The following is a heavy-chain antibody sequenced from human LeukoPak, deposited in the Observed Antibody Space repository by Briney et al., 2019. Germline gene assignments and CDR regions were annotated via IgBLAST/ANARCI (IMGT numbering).Heavy chain of an antibody. CDR3: ARGSYPGWYNGEFDY. J-gene: IGHJ4*02. Sequence: SETLSLTCTVSGGSISSYYWSWIRQPAGKGLEWIGRIYTSGSTNYNPSLKSRVTMSVDTSKNQFSLKLNSVTAADTAVYYCARGSYPGWYNGEFDYWGQGTLVPVSS. D-gene: IGHD6-19*01. V-gene: IGHV4-4*07. CDR1: GGSISSYY. CDR2: IYTSGST.